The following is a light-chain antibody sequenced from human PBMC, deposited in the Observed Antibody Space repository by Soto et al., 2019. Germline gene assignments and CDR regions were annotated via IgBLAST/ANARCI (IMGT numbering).Light chain of an antibody. Sequence: QSALTQPASVSGSPGQSITISCTGTSSDVGNYNLVTWYQQHPGKAPQLMIYEVSKRPSGISDRFSGSKSDNTASLTISGLQADDEADYYCCSYAGSGIYVFGTGTKLTVL. J-gene: IGLJ1*01. CDR2: EVS. CDR1: SSDVGNYNL. V-gene: IGLV2-23*02. CDR3: CSYAGSGIYV.